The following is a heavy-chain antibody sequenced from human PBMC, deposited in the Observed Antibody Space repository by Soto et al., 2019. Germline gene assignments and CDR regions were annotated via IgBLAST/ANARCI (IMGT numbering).Heavy chain of an antibody. CDR1: GFTFSNYA. Sequence: PGGSLRLSCAASGFTFSNYAMHWDRQAPGKGLEWVAFISDDGSNKYYADSMKGRFTMSRDNSKRTLYLQMSSLRVEDTAVYYCTKRRNVLRFLEWSSGMEVWGQGTTVIVSS. CDR3: TKRRNVLRFLEWSSGMEV. CDR2: ISDDGSNK. V-gene: IGHV3-30*18. D-gene: IGHD3-3*01. J-gene: IGHJ6*02.